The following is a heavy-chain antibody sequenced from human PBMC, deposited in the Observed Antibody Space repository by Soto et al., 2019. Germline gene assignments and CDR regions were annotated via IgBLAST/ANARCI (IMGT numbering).Heavy chain of an antibody. CDR1: GGSISSSGYY. J-gene: IGHJ4*02. CDR2: IYYSGST. V-gene: IGHV4-39*07. CDR3: ARRYGYGFDY. Sequence: SSETLSLTCTVSGGSISSSGYYWRWIRQPPGKGLEWIGNIYYSGSTNYNPSLKSRVTISVDTSKNQFSLKLSSVTAADTAVYYCARRYGYGFDYWGQGTLVTVSS. D-gene: IGHD1-1*01.